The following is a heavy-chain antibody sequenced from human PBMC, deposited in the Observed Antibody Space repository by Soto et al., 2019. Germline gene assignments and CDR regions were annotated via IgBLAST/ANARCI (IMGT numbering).Heavy chain of an antibody. CDR3: NVVTAILPTVFDY. CDR2: ISPIFGTA. D-gene: IGHD2-21*02. Sequence: QVQLVQSGAEVKKPGSSVKVSCKASGGTFSSYAISWVRQAPGQGLEWMGGISPIFGTANYAQKFQGRVTITADESTSTAYMELSSLRSEDTAVYYCNVVTAILPTVFDYWGQGTLVTVSS. CDR1: GGTFSSYA. V-gene: IGHV1-69*01. J-gene: IGHJ4*02.